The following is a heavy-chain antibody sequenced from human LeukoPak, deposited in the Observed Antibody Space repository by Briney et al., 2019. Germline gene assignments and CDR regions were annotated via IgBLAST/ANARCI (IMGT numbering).Heavy chain of an antibody. J-gene: IGHJ4*02. V-gene: IGHV3-23*01. CDR2: ISGSGGST. D-gene: IGHD3-22*01. CDR1: GFTFSSYA. CDR3: AKAAKLTYYYDSSGYYQLDY. Sequence: GGSLRLSCAASGFTFSSYAMIWVRQAPGKGLEWVSAISGSGGSTYYADSVKGRFTISRDNSKNTLYLQMNSLRAEDTAVYYCAKAAKLTYYYDSSGYYQLDYWGQGTLVTVSS.